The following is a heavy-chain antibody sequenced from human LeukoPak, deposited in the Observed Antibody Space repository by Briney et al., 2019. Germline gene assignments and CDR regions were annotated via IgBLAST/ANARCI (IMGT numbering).Heavy chain of an antibody. V-gene: IGHV3-23*01. D-gene: IGHD6-13*01. CDR1: GFTFSSCG. CDR2: ISGSGGGT. CDR3: AKFPGQQLVNMDV. Sequence: GGSLRLSCAASGFTFSSCGMSWVRQAPGKGLEWVSGISGSGGGTYYADSVKGRFIISRDNSKNTLYLQMNSLRAEDTALYYCAKFPGQQLVNMDVWGKGTTVIISS. J-gene: IGHJ6*03.